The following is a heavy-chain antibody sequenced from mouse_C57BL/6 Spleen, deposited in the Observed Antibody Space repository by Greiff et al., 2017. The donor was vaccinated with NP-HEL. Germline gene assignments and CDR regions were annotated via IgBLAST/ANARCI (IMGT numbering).Heavy chain of an antibody. CDR1: GFTFSDYG. J-gene: IGHJ4*01. Sequence: EVQLVESGGGLVKPGGSLKLSCAASGFTFSDYGMHWVRQAPEKGLEWVAYISSGSSTIYYADTVKGRFTISRDNAKNTLFLQMTSLRSEDTAMYYCRENSSLYYYAMDYWGQGTSVTVSS. V-gene: IGHV5-17*01. CDR2: ISSGSSTI. D-gene: IGHD1-1*01. CDR3: RENSSLYYYAMDY.